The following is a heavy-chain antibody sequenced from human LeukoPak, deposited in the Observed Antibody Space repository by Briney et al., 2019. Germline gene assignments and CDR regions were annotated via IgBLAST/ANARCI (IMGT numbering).Heavy chain of an antibody. CDR2: INPNSGGT. Sequence: ASVKVSCKASGYTFTGYYMHWVRQAPGQGLEWMRWINPNSGGTNYAQKFQGRVTMTRDTSISTAYMELSRLRSDDTAVYYCARNPSQERYQAYYFDYWGQGTLVTVSS. J-gene: IGHJ4*02. D-gene: IGHD2-2*01. CDR1: GYTFTGYY. CDR3: ARNPSQERYQAYYFDY. V-gene: IGHV1-2*02.